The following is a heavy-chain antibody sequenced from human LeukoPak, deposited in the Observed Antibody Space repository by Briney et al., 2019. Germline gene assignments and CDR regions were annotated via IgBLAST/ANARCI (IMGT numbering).Heavy chain of an antibody. CDR3: ARDLWRFDY. J-gene: IGHJ4*02. CDR2: ISSSSSTI. Sequence: GGSLRLSCAASGFTFSSYSMNWVRQAPGKGLEWVSYISSSSSTIYYADSVKGRFTISRDNAKNSLYLQMNSLRAEDTAVYYCARDLWRFDYWGQGILVTVSS. V-gene: IGHV3-48*01. CDR1: GFTFSSYS. D-gene: IGHD3-16*01.